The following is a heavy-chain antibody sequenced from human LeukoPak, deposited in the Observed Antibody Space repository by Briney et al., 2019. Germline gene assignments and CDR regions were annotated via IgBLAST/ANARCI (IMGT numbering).Heavy chain of an antibody. CDR2: INHSGST. J-gene: IGHJ4*02. Sequence: SETLSLTCAVYGGSFSGYYWSWIRQPPGKGLEWIGEINHSGSTNYNPSLKSRVTITVDTSKNQFSLKLSSVTAADTAVYYCARALMGGDGYFNYWGQGTLVTVSS. V-gene: IGHV4-34*01. CDR3: ARALMGGDGYFNY. CDR1: GGSFSGYY. D-gene: IGHD2-8*01.